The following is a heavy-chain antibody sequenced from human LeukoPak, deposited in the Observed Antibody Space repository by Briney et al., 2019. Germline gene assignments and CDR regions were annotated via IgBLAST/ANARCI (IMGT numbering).Heavy chain of an antibody. Sequence: GASVKVSCKASGYTFTSYGISWVRQAPGQGLEWMGWISAYNGNTNYAQKLQGRVTMTTDTSTSTAYMELRSLRAEDTAVYYCAKGKDDSSGWYFFYWGQGTLVTVSS. V-gene: IGHV1-18*01. D-gene: IGHD6-19*01. CDR2: ISAYNGNT. CDR3: AKGKDDSSGWYFFY. J-gene: IGHJ4*02. CDR1: GYTFTSYG.